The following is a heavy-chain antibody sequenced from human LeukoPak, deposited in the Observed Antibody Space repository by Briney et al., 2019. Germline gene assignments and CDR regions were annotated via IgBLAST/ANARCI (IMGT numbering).Heavy chain of an antibody. J-gene: IGHJ4*02. D-gene: IGHD3-10*01. CDR1: GFTFISYG. CDR3: AKDREYYASGGMGYFDY. Sequence: PGGSLRLSCAASGFTFISYGMSWVRQAPGKGLEWVSGISGSGGSTYYADSVKGRFTISRDNSKNTLYLQMNSLRAEDTAVYYCAKDREYYASGGMGYFDYWGQGTLVTVSS. V-gene: IGHV3-23*01. CDR2: ISGSGGST.